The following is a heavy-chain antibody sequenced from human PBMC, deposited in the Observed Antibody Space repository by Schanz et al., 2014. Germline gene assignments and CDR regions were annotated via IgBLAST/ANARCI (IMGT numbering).Heavy chain of an antibody. CDR2: ISASGGST. CDR1: GFTFSSYG. CDR3: AKQIHYDILTVTRN. D-gene: IGHD3-9*01. V-gene: IGHV3-23*04. J-gene: IGHJ4*02. Sequence: VQLVESGGGVVQFGRSLRLSCVASGFTFSSYGMHWVRQAPGKGLEWVSTISASGGSTYYADSVKGRFTISRDNSKNILYLQMNSLRAEDTAVYYCAKQIHYDILTVTRNWGQGTLVTVSS.